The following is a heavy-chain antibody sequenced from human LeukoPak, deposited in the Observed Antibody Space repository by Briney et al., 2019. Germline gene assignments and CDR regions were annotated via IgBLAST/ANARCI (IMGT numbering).Heavy chain of an antibody. CDR2: IGTAGDT. V-gene: IGHV3-13*03. Sequence: KGLKWVSAIGTAGDTYYPGSVKGQFTISRENAKNSLYLQMNSLRAGDTAVYYCARAYDSSGSQTFHDFFDNIGQGPMVNVSS. CDR3: ARAYDSSGSQTFHDFFDN. J-gene: IGHJ3*02. D-gene: IGHD3-22*01.